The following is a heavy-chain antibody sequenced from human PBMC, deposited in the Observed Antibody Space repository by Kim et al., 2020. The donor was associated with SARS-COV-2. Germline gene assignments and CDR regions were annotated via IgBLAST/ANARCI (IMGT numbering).Heavy chain of an antibody. D-gene: IGHD3-3*02. V-gene: IGHV1-8*01. CDR2: NT. CDR3: ARAYLGPYGV. Sequence: NTGYAQKFQGRVTMTRNTSISTAYMELSSLRSEDTAVYYCARAYLGPYGVWGQGTLVTVSS. J-gene: IGHJ4*02.